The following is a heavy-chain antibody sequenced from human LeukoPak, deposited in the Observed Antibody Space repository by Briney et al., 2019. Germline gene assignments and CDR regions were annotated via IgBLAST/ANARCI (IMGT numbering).Heavy chain of an antibody. D-gene: IGHD2-21*01. CDR1: GYTFTSYG. J-gene: IGHJ4*02. CDR2: ISAYNGNT. V-gene: IGHV1-18*01. Sequence: ASAKVSCKASGYTFTSYGISWVRQAPGQGLEWMGWISAYNGNTNYAQKLQGRVTMTTDTSTSTAYMELRSLRSDDTAVYYCARGMFCGGDCYGDDYWGQGTLVTVSS. CDR3: ARGMFCGGDCYGDDY.